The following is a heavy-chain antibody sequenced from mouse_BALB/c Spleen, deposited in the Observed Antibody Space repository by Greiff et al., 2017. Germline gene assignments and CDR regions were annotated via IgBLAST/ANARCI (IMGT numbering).Heavy chain of an antibody. CDR2: INPYNGDT. V-gene: IGHV1-20*02. CDR1: GYSFTGYF. CDR3: ARRGLVIDYAMDY. J-gene: IGHJ4*01. Sequence: EVQLQESGPELVKPGASVKISCKASGYSFTGYFMDWVMQSHGKSLEWIGRINPYNGDTFYNQKFKGKATLTVDKSSSTAHMELRSLASEDSAVYYCARRGLVIDYAMDYWGQGTAVTVSS.